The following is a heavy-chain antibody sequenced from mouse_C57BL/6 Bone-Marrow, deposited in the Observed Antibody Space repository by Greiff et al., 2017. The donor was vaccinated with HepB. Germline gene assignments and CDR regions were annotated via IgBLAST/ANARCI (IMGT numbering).Heavy chain of an antibody. D-gene: IGHD1-1*01. Sequence: EVQLQQSGPELVKPGASVKISCKASGYTFTDYYMNWVKQSHGKSLEWIGDINPNNGGTSYNQKFKGKATLTVDKSSSTAYMELRSLTSEDSAVYYCARKDYYGSSYAWFAYWGQGTLVTVSA. V-gene: IGHV1-26*01. J-gene: IGHJ3*01. CDR2: INPNNGGT. CDR1: GYTFTDYY. CDR3: ARKDYYGSSYAWFAY.